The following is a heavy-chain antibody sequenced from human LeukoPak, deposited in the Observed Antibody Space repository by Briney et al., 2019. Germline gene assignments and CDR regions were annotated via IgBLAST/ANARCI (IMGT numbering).Heavy chain of an antibody. CDR3: VRDGAVVTSGNYPWRYFQH. Sequence: GGSLRLSCAASGFTFSDYYMSWIRQAPGKGLVWVSYIGNTGSTTYYADSVKGRFTISRDNAKNSLYLQMNTLRAEDTAVYYCVRDGAVVTSGNYPWRYFQHWGQGTLVTVSS. V-gene: IGHV3-11*04. CDR1: GFTFSDYY. CDR2: IGNTGSTT. J-gene: IGHJ1*01. D-gene: IGHD3-10*01.